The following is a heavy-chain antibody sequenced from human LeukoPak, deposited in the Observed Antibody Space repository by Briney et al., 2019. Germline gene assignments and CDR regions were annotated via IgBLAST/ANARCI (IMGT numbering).Heavy chain of an antibody. J-gene: IGHJ4*02. CDR1: GYSISSGYY. Sequence: PSETLSLTCAVSGYSISSGYYWGWIRQPPGKGLEWIGSIYHSGSTYYNPSLKSRVTISVDTSKNQFSLKLSSVTAADTAVYYCARHDDIAVADYFDYWGQGTLVTVSS. CDR2: IYHSGST. CDR3: ARHDDIAVADYFDY. D-gene: IGHD6-19*01. V-gene: IGHV4-38-2*01.